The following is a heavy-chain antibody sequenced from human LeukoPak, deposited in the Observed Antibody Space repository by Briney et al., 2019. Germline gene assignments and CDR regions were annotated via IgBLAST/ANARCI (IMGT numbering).Heavy chain of an antibody. Sequence: SEALSLTCTVSGGSISSYYWSWIRQPPGKGLEWIGYIYYSGSTNYNPSLKSRVTISVDTSKNQFSLKLSSVTAADTAMYYCARLGRACSSTSCYAIDYWGQGTLVTVSS. CDR2: IYYSGST. J-gene: IGHJ4*02. V-gene: IGHV4-59*08. CDR3: ARLGRACSSTSCYAIDY. CDR1: GGSISSYY. D-gene: IGHD2-2*01.